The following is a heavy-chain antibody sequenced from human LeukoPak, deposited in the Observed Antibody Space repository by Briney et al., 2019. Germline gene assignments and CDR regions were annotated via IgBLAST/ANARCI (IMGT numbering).Heavy chain of an antibody. V-gene: IGHV3-23*01. Sequence: PGGSLRLSCAASGFTFSSYAMSWVRQAPGKGLEWVSAISGSGGRTYYADSVKGRFTISRDNSKNTLYLQMNSLRAEDTAVYYCAKYDCSSTSCHSTDYWGQGTLVTVSS. J-gene: IGHJ4*02. CDR3: AKYDCSSTSCHSTDY. CDR1: GFTFSSYA. D-gene: IGHD2-2*01. CDR2: ISGSGGRT.